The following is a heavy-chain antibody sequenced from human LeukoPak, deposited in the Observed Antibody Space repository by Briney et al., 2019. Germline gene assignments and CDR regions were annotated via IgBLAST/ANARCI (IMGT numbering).Heavy chain of an antibody. J-gene: IGHJ4*02. CDR3: ARDSRPYYGSSSAPDSTDY. D-gene: IGHD3-3*01. CDR1: GFTFSNYW. CDR2: IKQDGSEK. V-gene: IGHV3-7*01. Sequence: GGSLRLSCAASGFTFSNYWMSWIRQAPGNGLEWVANIKQDGSEKYYVDSVKGRFTISRDNAKNALYLQMNSLRAEDTAVYYCARDSRPYYGSSSAPDSTDYWGQGTLVTVSS.